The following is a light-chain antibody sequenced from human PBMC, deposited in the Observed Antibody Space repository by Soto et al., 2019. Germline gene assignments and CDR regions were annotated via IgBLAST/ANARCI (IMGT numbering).Light chain of an antibody. Sequence: EIVFTQSPGTLSLSPGERATLSCRASQSVNSGYLAWYQQKPGQAPRLLIYGAYRRATGIPDRFSGSGSGTDFTLTISRLEPEDFAVYYCQQYGSSLITFGQGTRLEIK. V-gene: IGKV3-20*01. J-gene: IGKJ5*01. CDR1: QSVNSGY. CDR3: QQYGSSLIT. CDR2: GAY.